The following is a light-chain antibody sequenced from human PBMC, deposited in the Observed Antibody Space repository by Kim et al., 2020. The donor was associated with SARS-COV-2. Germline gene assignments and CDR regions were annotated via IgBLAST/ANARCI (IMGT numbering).Light chain of an antibody. CDR1: QNVYTN. CDR3: QQYNDWPPGS. J-gene: IGKJ2*01. CDR2: AAS. Sequence: ILMTQSPATLSVSAGETVTLSCRASQNVYTNLAWYQQKPGQAPRLLINAASTRDTGIPIRFSGGGSGTVFTLTISSLQSEDFAVYHCQQYNDWPPGSFGEGTKLEI. V-gene: IGKV3-15*01.